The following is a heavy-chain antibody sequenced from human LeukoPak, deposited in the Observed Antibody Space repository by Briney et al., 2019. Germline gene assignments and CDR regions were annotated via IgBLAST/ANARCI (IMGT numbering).Heavy chain of an antibody. CDR2: ISDDGRSK. Sequence: GGSLRLSCAASGFSFISYGMHWVRQAPGKGLEWVGVISDDGRSKDYADSVKGRFTISRDNSKDTLYLQMNSLRDEDTAVYYCAKRPSDYGNYVSYFDYWGQGTLVTVSS. D-gene: IGHD4-11*01. CDR1: GFSFISYG. J-gene: IGHJ4*02. V-gene: IGHV3-30*18. CDR3: AKRPSDYGNYVSYFDY.